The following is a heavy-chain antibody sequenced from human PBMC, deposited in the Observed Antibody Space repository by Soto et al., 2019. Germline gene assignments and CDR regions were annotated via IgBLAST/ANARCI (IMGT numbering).Heavy chain of an antibody. J-gene: IGHJ5*02. CDR2: IYATGTT. V-gene: IGHV4-4*07. D-gene: IGHD1-1*01. CDR3: VRDGTKTLRDWFDP. CDR1: GASISGFY. Sequence: SETLSLTCTVSGASISGFYWSWIRKSAGKGLEWIGRIYATGTTDYNPSLKSRVMMSVDTSKKRFSLKLRSVTAADTAVYYCVRDGTKTLRDWFDPWGQGISVTVSS.